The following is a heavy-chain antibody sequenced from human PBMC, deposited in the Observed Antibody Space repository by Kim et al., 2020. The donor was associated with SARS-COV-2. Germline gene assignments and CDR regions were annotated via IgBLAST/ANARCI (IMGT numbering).Heavy chain of an antibody. CDR2: ITPFNGNT. CDR1: GYTFTYRY. J-gene: IGHJ3*02. Sequence: SVKVSCKASGYTFTYRYLHWVRQAPGQALEWMGWITPFNGNTNYAQKFQDRVTITRDRSMSTAYMELSSLRSEDTAMYYCARSSPSSSDFFGSHSNDAFDIWGQGTMVTVSS. D-gene: IGHD3-3*01. CDR3: ARSSPSSSDFFGSHSNDAFDI. V-gene: IGHV1-45*02.